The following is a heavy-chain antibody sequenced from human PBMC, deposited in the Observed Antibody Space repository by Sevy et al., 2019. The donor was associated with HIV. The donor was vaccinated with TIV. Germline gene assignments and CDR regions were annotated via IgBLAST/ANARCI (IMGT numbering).Heavy chain of an antibody. CDR1: GFTXSSYP. V-gene: IGHV3-30-3*01. CDR2: ISFDETDK. CDR3: VRETTMLPRGAFDF. J-gene: IGHJ3*01. D-gene: IGHD3-16*01. Sequence: GGSLRLSCAASGFTXSSYPMHWVRQAPGKGLEWVSFISFDETDKYYADSVKGRFTITRDNSKNTLFLQMNSLRAEDTAFYYCVRETTMLPRGAFDFWGQGTMVTVSS.